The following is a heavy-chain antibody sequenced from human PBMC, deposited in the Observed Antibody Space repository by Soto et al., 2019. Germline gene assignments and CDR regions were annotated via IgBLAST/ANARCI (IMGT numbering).Heavy chain of an antibody. CDR3: ARDPSNNYDSDGRPIDAFDL. Sequence: GGSLRLSCAASGFTFSTYGMHWVRQAPGKGLDWVAVIWYEGSYKFYADAVKGRFTISRDSSKNTLYLQMTSLSVEDTAVYYCARDPSNNYDSDGRPIDAFDLWGQGTMVTVSS. CDR1: GFTFSTYG. V-gene: IGHV3-33*01. J-gene: IGHJ3*01. CDR2: IWYEGSYK. D-gene: IGHD3-22*01.